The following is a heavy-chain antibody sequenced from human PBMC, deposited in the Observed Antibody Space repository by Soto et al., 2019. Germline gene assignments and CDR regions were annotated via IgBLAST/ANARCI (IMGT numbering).Heavy chain of an antibody. J-gene: IGHJ4*02. Sequence: PGGSLRLSFAASVFTFSSYSMHWVRQAPGKGLEWVAVISYDGSNKYYADSVKGRFTISRDNSKNTLYLQMNSLRAEDTAVYYCARAEIAAPFDYWGQGTLVTVSS. CDR2: ISYDGSNK. V-gene: IGHV3-30-3*01. D-gene: IGHD6-13*01. CDR1: VFTFSSYS. CDR3: ARAEIAAPFDY.